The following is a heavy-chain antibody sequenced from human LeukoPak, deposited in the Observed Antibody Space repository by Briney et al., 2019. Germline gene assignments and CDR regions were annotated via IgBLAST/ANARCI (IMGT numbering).Heavy chain of an antibody. CDR1: GGTFSSYA. D-gene: IGHD3-10*01. J-gene: IGHJ4*02. V-gene: IGHV1-69*06. Sequence: GASVKVSCKASGGTFSSYAISWVRQAPGQGLEWMGGIIPIFGTANYALKFQGRVTITADKSTSTAYMELSSLGSEDTAVYYCARVRRRLLWFGEPGDYWGQGTLVTVSS. CDR3: ARVRRRLLWFGEPGDY. CDR2: IIPIFGTA.